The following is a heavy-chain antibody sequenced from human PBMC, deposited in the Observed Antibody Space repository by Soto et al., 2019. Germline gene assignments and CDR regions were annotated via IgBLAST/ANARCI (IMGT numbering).Heavy chain of an antibody. CDR3: AKGVPGIAVAGTGYFQD. V-gene: IGHV3-23*01. D-gene: IGHD6-19*01. J-gene: IGHJ1*01. Sequence: GGSLRLSCAASGFTFSSYGMHWVRQAPGKGLEWVAGISGSGDSTYYADSVKGRFTISRDNSKNTLYLQMNSLRAEDTAVYYCAKGVPGIAVAGTGYFQDWGQGTLVTVSS. CDR1: GFTFSSYG. CDR2: ISGSGDST.